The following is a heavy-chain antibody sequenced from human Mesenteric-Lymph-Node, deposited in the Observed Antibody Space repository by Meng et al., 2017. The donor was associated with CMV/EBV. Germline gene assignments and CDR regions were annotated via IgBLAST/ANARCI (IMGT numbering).Heavy chain of an antibody. CDR3: AREDKRVPTATSYYYGMDV. CDR2: ISYSGST. Sequence: GSLRLSCTVSGGSISSYYWSWIRQPPGKGLEWIGYISYSGSTKYNPSLKSRVTISVDTSKNQFSLKLSSVTAADTAVYYCAREDKRVPTATSYYYGMDVWGQGTTVTVSS. V-gene: IGHV4-59*01. J-gene: IGHJ6*02. D-gene: IGHD2-15*01. CDR1: GGSISSYY.